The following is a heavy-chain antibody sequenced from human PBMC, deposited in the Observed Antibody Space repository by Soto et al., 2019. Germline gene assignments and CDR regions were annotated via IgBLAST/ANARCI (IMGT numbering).Heavy chain of an antibody. J-gene: IGHJ4*02. Sequence: ASVKVSCKASGYTFTSYYMHWVRQAPGQGLEWMGIINPSGGSTSYAQKFQGRVTMTRDTSTSTVYMELSSLRSEDTAVYYCARVDPGIAAAGIFEYWGQGTLVTVSS. V-gene: IGHV1-46*01. CDR3: ARVDPGIAAAGIFEY. CDR2: INPSGGST. CDR1: GYTFTSYY. D-gene: IGHD6-13*01.